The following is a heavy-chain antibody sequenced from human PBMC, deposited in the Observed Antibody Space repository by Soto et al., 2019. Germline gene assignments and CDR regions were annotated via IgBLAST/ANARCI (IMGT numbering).Heavy chain of an antibody. J-gene: IGHJ5*02. V-gene: IGHV4-34*02. Sequence: QVHLQQWGAGLLKPSETLSLTCAVYGESFIGYYWTWIRQPPGKGLEWIGEINHRGSTNYNPSLKSRVTISIDASKNQFYLKLTSVTDSDTYVYYCARTDIVTTNWFEPWGQGTLVTVSS. D-gene: IGHD5-12*01. CDR1: GESFIGYY. CDR2: INHRGST. CDR3: ARTDIVTTNWFEP.